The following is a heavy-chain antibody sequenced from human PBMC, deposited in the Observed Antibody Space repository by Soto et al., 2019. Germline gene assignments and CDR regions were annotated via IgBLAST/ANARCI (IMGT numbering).Heavy chain of an antibody. J-gene: IGHJ6*02. D-gene: IGHD1-26*01. CDR1: GFTVSSNY. V-gene: IGHV3-66*01. Sequence: EVQLVESGGGLVQPGGSLRLSCAASGFTVSSNYMSWVRQAPGKGLEWVSVIYSGGSTYYADSVKGRFTISRDNSKNTLYLQMNSLRAEDTAVYYCARGRWGSYYYGMDVWGQGTTVTVSS. CDR2: IYSGGST. CDR3: ARGRWGSYYYGMDV.